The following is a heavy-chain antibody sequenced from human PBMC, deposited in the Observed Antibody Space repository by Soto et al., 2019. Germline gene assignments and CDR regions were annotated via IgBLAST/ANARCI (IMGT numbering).Heavy chain of an antibody. CDR1: GGSISSGGYY. CDR2: IYYSGST. Sequence: SETLSLTCTVSGGSISSGGYYWSWIRQHPGKGLEWIGYIYYSGSTYYNPSLKSRVTISVDTSKSQFSLKLSSVTAADTAVYYCASAGEPFGVVRPWGQGTLVTVSS. CDR3: ASAGEPFGVVRP. D-gene: IGHD3-3*01. V-gene: IGHV4-31*03. J-gene: IGHJ4*02.